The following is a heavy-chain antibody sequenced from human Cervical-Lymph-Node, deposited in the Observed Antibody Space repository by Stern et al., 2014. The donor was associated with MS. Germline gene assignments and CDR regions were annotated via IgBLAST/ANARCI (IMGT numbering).Heavy chain of an antibody. J-gene: IGHJ4*02. CDR1: GYTFTNPNYG. Sequence: QVQLVQSGTEGRQPGASVRVSCKASGYTFTNPNYGIAWVREAHGRGIKGRGWIRSYNGNTVHAQKLQDRITVTTDTSTSTAYMELRSLRSDDTAFYYCARERLRDFNDYHFDSWGQGTLVTVSS. D-gene: IGHD4-11*01. CDR2: IRSYNGNT. V-gene: IGHV1-18*01. CDR3: ARERLRDFNDYHFDS.